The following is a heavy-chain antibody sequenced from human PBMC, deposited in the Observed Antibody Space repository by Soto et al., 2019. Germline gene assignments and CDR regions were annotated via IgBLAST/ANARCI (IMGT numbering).Heavy chain of an antibody. V-gene: IGHV3-74*01. CDR3: ARDPRDFRGGECHPSLGWFDS. Sequence: EVQLVESGGGLVQPGGSLRLSCAASGFTFSAYWMHWVRQAPGKGLVWVARSKGDGSSTNYADSVKGRFTISGNNAENKVARQRSSLRTADAAVYYCARDPRDFRGGECHPSLGWFDSWGQGTLVTVSS. CDR1: GFTFSAYW. CDR2: SKGDGSST. J-gene: IGHJ5*01. D-gene: IGHD3-3*01.